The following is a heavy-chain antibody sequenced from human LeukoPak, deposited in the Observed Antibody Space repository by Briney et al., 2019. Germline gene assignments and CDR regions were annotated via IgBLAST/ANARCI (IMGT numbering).Heavy chain of an antibody. CDR1: GGSFSGYY. V-gene: IGHV4-34*01. CDR3: ARRMRDAYNSSPLDP. D-gene: IGHD5-24*01. CDR2: INHSGST. Sequence: KPSETLSLTCAVYGGSFSGYYWSWIRQPPGKGLEWIGEINHSGSTNYNPSLQSRFTISVDTSKNQFSLKLSSVTAADTAVYYCARRMRDAYNSSPLDPWGQGTLVTVSS. J-gene: IGHJ5*02.